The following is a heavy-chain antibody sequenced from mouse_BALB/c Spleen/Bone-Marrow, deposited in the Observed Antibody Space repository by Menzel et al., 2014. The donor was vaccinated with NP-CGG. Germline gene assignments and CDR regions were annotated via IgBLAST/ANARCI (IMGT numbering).Heavy chain of an antibody. Sequence: QVQLKESGPELVRPGVSVKISCKGSGYTFTDYPMHWVKQSHAKSLEWIGVISIYSGNTNHNQNFKGKAKMTVDKSSSTVYMELARLTSEDSAIYHCARGFLGYFDYWGQGTTLTVSS. CDR1: GYTFTDYP. CDR3: ARGFLGYFDY. V-gene: IGHV1S137*01. J-gene: IGHJ2*01. CDR2: ISIYSGNT.